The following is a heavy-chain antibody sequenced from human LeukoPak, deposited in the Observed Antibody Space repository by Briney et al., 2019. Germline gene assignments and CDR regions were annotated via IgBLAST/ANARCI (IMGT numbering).Heavy chain of an antibody. V-gene: IGHV3-21*01. CDR1: GFTFSSYS. Sequence: GGSLRLSCAASGFTFSSYSMNWVRQAPGKGLEWVSSISSSSNYIYYADSVKGRFTISRDNAKNSLYLQMNSLRAEDTAVYYCARDVDTAMVHFDYWGQGTLVTVSS. J-gene: IGHJ4*02. D-gene: IGHD5-18*01. CDR3: ARDVDTAMVHFDY. CDR2: ISSSSNYI.